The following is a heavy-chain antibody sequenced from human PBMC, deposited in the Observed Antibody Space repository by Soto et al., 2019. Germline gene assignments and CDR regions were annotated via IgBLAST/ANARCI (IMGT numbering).Heavy chain of an antibody. D-gene: IGHD3-3*01. V-gene: IGHV3-21*01. Sequence: EVQLVESGGGLDKPGGSLRLSCAASGFTFSSYSMNWVRQAPGKGLEWVSSISSSSSYIYYADSVKGRFTISRDNAKNSLYLQMNSLRAEDTAVYYCARDTASLHDFWSGYFKDYYYYYYMDVWGKGTTVTVSS. CDR1: GFTFSSYS. CDR3: ARDTASLHDFWSGYFKDYYYYYYMDV. J-gene: IGHJ6*03. CDR2: ISSSSSYI.